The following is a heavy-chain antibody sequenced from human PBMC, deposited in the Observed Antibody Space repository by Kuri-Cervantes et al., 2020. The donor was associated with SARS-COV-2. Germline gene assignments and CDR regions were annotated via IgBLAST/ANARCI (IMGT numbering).Heavy chain of an antibody. D-gene: IGHD3-10*01. Sequence: ASVKVSCKASGYTFTSYDINWVRQATGQGLEWMGWMNPNSGNTGYAQKFQGRVTMTRNTSISTAYMELSSLRSEDTAVYYCATEVRELPNSGYDCWGQGTLVTVSS. J-gene: IGHJ4*02. CDR2: MNPNSGNT. CDR1: GYTFTSYD. CDR3: ATEVRELPNSGYDC. V-gene: IGHV1-8*01.